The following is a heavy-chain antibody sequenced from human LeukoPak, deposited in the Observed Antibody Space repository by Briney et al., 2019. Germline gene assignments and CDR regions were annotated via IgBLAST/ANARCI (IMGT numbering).Heavy chain of an antibody. J-gene: IGHJ2*01. Sequence: PGGSLRLSCVASGFTFSNYAMTWVRQTPEKGLEWVSSISGNGGGTYYGDSVKGRCTISRDNSTKTLYLEMNSLRADDTAVYYCAKDPSTSSGWYFDLWGRGTLVTVSS. V-gene: IGHV3-23*01. CDR1: GFTFSNYA. D-gene: IGHD6-6*01. CDR2: ISGNGGGT. CDR3: AKDPSTSSGWYFDL.